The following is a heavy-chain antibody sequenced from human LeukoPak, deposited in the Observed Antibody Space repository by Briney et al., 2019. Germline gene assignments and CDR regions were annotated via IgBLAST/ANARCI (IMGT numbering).Heavy chain of an antibody. CDR3: ARELWFVNAPGSWFDP. D-gene: IGHD3-10*01. J-gene: IGHJ5*02. Sequence: SETLSLTCAVSGDSISSGDYSWSWIRQPSGKGLEWIGHIFHSGSSYYNPSLKSRVTISVDKSKNQFSLRLTSVTAVDTAVYYCARELWFVNAPGSWFDPWGQGTLVTVSS. V-gene: IGHV4-30-2*01. CDR2: IFHSGSS. CDR1: GDSISSGDYS.